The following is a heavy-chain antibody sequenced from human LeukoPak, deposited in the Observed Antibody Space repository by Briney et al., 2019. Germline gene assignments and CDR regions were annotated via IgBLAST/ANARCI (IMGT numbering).Heavy chain of an antibody. D-gene: IGHD2-2*01. CDR1: GGTFSSYA. CDR3: ARDCSSTSCYGQLPSYYFDY. CDR2: IIPIFGTA. J-gene: IGHJ4*02. Sequence: SVKVSCKASGGTFSSYAISWVRQAPGQGLEWMGRIIPIFGTANYAQKFQGRVTITTDESTSTDYMELSSLRSEDTAVYYCARDCSSTSCYGQLPSYYFDYWGQGTLVTVSS. V-gene: IGHV1-69*05.